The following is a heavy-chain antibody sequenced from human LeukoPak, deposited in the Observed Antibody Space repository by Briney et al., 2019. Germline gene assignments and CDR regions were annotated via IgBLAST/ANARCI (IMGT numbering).Heavy chain of an antibody. Sequence: GGSLRLPCSASGFTFSGYAMYWVRQAPGKGLEWVTFIRSDGTSKFYADSVKGRFTISRDNSKNMVYLQMNSLRADDTAVYYCARGHSGTYVIDYWGQGILVTISS. CDR3: ARGHSGTYVIDY. V-gene: IGHV3-30*02. J-gene: IGHJ4*02. D-gene: IGHD2-2*01. CDR2: IRSDGTSK. CDR1: GFTFSGYA.